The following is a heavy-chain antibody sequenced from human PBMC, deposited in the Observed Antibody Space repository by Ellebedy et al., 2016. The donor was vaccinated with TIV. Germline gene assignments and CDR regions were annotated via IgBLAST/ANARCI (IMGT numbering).Heavy chain of an antibody. V-gene: IGHV3-48*02. D-gene: IGHD3-10*02. J-gene: IGHJ4*02. CDR2: ISSSRSTI. CDR1: GFTFSSYI. Sequence: GESLKIPCAASGFTFSSYIMNWVRQAPWKGLGRVSYISSSRSTIYYADSVKGRITLSRDNAQNSLYLQMNSLRDEDTAVYYCARGLTMYYFDYWGQGTLVTVSS. CDR3: ARGLTMYYFDY.